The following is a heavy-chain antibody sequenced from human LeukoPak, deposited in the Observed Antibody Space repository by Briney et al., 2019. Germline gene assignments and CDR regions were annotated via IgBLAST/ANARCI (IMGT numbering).Heavy chain of an antibody. CDR2: ISSSGSTI. V-gene: IGHV3-48*03. Sequence: GGSLRLSCAASGFTFSSYEMNWVRQAPGKGLEWVSYISSSGSTIYYADSMKGRFTISRDNAKNSLYLQVNSLRVEDTAIYYCARDKIVGATTLDYWGQGTLVTVSS. CDR3: ARDKIVGATTLDY. CDR1: GFTFSSYE. D-gene: IGHD1-26*01. J-gene: IGHJ4*02.